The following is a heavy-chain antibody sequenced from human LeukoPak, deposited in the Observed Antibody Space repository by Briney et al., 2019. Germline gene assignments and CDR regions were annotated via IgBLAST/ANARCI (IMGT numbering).Heavy chain of an antibody. J-gene: IGHJ5*02. CDR3: AKDGRIVVVPAAWLDP. CDR2: ISSSSSYI. V-gene: IGHV3-21*04. CDR1: GFTFSSYS. D-gene: IGHD2-2*01. Sequence: GGSLRLSCAASGFTFSSYSMNWVRQAPGKGLEWVSSISSSSSYIYYADSVKGRFTISRDNAKNSLYLQMNSLRAEDTAVYYCAKDGRIVVVPAAWLDPWGQGTLVTVSS.